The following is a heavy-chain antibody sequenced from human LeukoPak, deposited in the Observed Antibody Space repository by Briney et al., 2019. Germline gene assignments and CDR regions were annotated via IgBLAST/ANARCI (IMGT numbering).Heavy chain of an antibody. CDR2: VYHTGST. D-gene: IGHD6-13*01. V-gene: IGHV4-38-2*02. CDR3: ARHESSSWYNYFQH. J-gene: IGHJ1*01. Sequence: SETLSLTCIVSGDSLSSGYYWGWVRQPPGKGLEWIGSVYHTGSTYYNPSLKSRVTISVDTSKNQFSLKLNSVTATDTAVYYCARHESSSWYNYFQHWGQGTLVTVSS. CDR1: GDSLSSGYY.